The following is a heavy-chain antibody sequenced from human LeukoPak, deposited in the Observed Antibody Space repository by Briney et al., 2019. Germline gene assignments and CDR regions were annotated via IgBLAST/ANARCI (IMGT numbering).Heavy chain of an antibody. D-gene: IGHD6-13*01. Sequence: GGSLRLSCAASAVTFSSYWMHWVRQAPGKGLVWVSRINPDGSSTNYADSVKGRFTISRDNVKNTLYQQMNSLRAEDTAVYYCATPGIRDQYDFDSWGQGTLVTVSS. J-gene: IGHJ4*02. V-gene: IGHV3-74*01. CDR3: ATPGIRDQYDFDS. CDR1: AVTFSSYW. CDR2: INPDGSST.